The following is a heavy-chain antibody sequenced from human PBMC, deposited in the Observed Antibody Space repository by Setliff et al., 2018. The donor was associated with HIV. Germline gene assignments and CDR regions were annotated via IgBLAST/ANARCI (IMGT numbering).Heavy chain of an antibody. J-gene: IGHJ6*03. D-gene: IGHD2-21*01. Sequence: GASVKVSCKTSGYTFTAFYIHWVRQAPGQGLEWMGRIHPNSGGTASPQKFQGRVAMTRGTSISTAYMELRSLRPDDTAVYYCVRNPHPTVVVPRDSHYYSMNIWGKGTTVTVSS. CDR1: GYTFTAFY. V-gene: IGHV1-2*06. CDR2: IHPNSGGT. CDR3: VRNPHPTVVVPRDSHYYSMNI.